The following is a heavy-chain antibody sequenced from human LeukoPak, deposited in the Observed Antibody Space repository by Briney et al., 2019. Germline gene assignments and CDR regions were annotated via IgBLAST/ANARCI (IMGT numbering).Heavy chain of an antibody. Sequence: GGSLRLSCAASGFTFSNYAMNWVRQAPGKGLEWVSGISASGDSTYYADSVKGRCTISRDNSKTTLYLQMNSLRAEDTAVYYCAKDPPAKNDVYGGWGQGTLVTVSS. D-gene: IGHD3/OR15-3a*01. CDR3: AKDPPAKNDVYGG. CDR1: GFTFSNYA. V-gene: IGHV3-23*01. CDR2: ISASGDST. J-gene: IGHJ4*02.